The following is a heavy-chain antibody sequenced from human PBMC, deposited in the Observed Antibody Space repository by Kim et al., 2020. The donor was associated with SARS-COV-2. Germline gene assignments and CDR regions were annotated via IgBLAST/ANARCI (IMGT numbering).Heavy chain of an antibody. CDR3: VRDFSPLFRGASYLDS. CDR1: GFIFGDYT. J-gene: IGHJ4*02. V-gene: IGHV3-21*06. Sequence: GGSLRLSCAGSGFIFGDYTMNWVRQTPEKGLEWVSSISGNGKYIYYADSVKGRFTISRDNAKNSLSLLMTSLRGDDAAIYYCVRDFSPLFRGASYLDSWGQGTLVTVS. D-gene: IGHD3-10*01. CDR2: ISGNGKYI.